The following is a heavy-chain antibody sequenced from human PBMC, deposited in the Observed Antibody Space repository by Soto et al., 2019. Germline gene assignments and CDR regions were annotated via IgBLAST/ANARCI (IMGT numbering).Heavy chain of an antibody. CDR2: ISISSSTI. D-gene: IGHD1-26*01. Sequence: EVQLVESGGGLLQPGGSLRLSCAASGFTFSSYDMMWVRQAPGKGLEWVSHISISSSTIYYADSVKGRFTISRDNAKNSLYLQMHSLRDEDTAVYYCVQSYYDYYYGMDVWGQGTTVTVSS. CDR3: VQSYYDYYYGMDV. CDR1: GFTFSSYD. J-gene: IGHJ6*02. V-gene: IGHV3-48*02.